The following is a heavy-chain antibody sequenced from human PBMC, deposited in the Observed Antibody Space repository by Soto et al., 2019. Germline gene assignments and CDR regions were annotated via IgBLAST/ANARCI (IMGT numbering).Heavy chain of an antibody. Sequence: SETLSLTCTVSGGSISSYYWSWIRQPPGKGLEWIGHIYYSGSTNYNPSLKSRVTISVDTSKNQFSLKLSSVTAADTAVYFCARDARKDRGAVTHYFYYMVVWGKGTTVTVAS. J-gene: IGHJ6*03. D-gene: IGHD4-4*01. CDR3: ARDARKDRGAVTHYFYYMVV. CDR2: IYYSGST. V-gene: IGHV4-59*01. CDR1: GGSISSYY.